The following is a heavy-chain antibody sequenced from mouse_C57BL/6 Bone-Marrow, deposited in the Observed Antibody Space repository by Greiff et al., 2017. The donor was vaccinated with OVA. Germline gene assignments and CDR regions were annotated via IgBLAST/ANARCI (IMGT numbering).Heavy chain of an antibody. V-gene: IGHV1-78*01. CDR1: GYTFTDHT. D-gene: IGHD1-1*01. CDR2: IYPRDGST. CDR3: APITTVPSLYWYFDV. J-gene: IGHJ1*03. Sequence: VQLQQSDAELVKPGASVKISCKVSGYTFTDHTIHWMKQRPEQGLEWIGYIYPRDGSTKYNEKFKGKATLTVDKSSSTAYMELNSLTSEDSAVYYCAPITTVPSLYWYFDVWGTGTTVTVSS.